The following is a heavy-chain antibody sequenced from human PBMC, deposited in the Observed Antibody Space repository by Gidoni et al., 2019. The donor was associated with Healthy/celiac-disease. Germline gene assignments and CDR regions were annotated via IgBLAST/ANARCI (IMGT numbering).Heavy chain of an antibody. D-gene: IGHD4-17*01. J-gene: IGHJ4*02. CDR3: ASGQDGDYAVY. CDR1: GGTFSSYA. V-gene: IGHV1-69*01. Sequence: VQLVQSVSDVKQPGSSVKVSCTASGGTFSSYAISWVRQAPGQGLEWMGGIIPIFGTANYAQKFQGRVTITANESTSTAYMELSSLRSEDTAVYYCASGQDGDYAVYWGQGTLVTVSS. CDR2: IIPIFGTA.